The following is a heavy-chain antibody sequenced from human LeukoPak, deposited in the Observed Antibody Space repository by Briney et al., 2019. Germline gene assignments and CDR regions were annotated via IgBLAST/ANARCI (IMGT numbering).Heavy chain of an antibody. CDR2: IYSSGST. D-gene: IGHD3-10*01. CDR3: ARVYDSGSQAYFYYMDV. CDR1: GGSIRGYY. Sequence: SETLSLTCNVSGGSIRGYYWSWIRQPPGKGLEWIGDIYSSGSTNYNPSLKSRVTMSVDTSKNQFSLKVNSMTAADTAVYYCARVYDSGSQAYFYYMDVWGKGTTVTISS. V-gene: IGHV4-59*01. J-gene: IGHJ6*03.